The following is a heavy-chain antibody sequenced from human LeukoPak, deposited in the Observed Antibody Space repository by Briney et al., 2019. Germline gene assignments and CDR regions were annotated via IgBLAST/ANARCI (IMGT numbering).Heavy chain of an antibody. CDR1: GFTFSSYG. J-gene: IGHJ4*02. CDR2: IKQDGSEK. Sequence: PGGSLRLSCAASGFTFSSYGLTWVRQAPGKGLEWVANIKQDGSEKYCVDSVKGRFTISRDNAKNSLYLQMNSLRAEDTAVYYCTRGQTTVTNWGQGTLVTVSS. V-gene: IGHV3-7*03. CDR3: TRGQTTVTN. D-gene: IGHD4-17*01.